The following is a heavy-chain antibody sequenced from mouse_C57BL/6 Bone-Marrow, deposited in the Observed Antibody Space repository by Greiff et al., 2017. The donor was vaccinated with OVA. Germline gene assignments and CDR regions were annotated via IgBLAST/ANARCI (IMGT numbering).Heavy chain of an antibody. CDR2: IYPGSGST. J-gene: IGHJ4*01. CDR3: AIPLMDY. CDR1: GYTFTSYW. Sequence: VKLQESGAELVKPGASVKMSCKASGYTFTSYWITWVKQRPGQGLEWIGDIYPGSGSTNYNEKFKSKATLTVDTSSSTAYMQLSSLTSEDSAVYYCAIPLMDYWGQGTSVTVSS. D-gene: IGHD6-1*01. V-gene: IGHV1-55*01.